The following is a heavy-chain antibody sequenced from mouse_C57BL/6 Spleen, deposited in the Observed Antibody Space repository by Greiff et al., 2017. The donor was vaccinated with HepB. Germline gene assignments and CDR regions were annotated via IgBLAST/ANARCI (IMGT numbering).Heavy chain of an antibody. V-gene: IGHV3-6*01. J-gene: IGHJ2*01. D-gene: IGHD1-1*01. CDR3: AREATDY. CDR1: GYSITSGYY. Sequence: ESGPGLVKPSQSLSLTCSVTGYSITSGYYWNWIRQFPGNKLEWMGYISYDGSNNYNPSLKNRISITRDTSKNQFFLKLNSVTTEDTATYYCAREATDYWGQGTTLTVSS. CDR2: ISYDGSN.